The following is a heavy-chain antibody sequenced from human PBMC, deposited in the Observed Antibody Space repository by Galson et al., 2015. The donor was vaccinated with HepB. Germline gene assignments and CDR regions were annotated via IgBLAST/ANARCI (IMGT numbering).Heavy chain of an antibody. CDR3: AGPMTKVGY. V-gene: IGHV3-30-3*01. CDR2: ISYDGSNK. D-gene: IGHD4-23*01. Sequence: SLRLSCAASGFTFSSYAMHWVRQAPGKGLEWVAVISYDGSNKYYADSVKGRFTISRDNSKNTLYLQMNSLRAEDTAVYYCAGPMTKVGYWGQGTLVTVSS. CDR1: GFTFSSYA. J-gene: IGHJ4*02.